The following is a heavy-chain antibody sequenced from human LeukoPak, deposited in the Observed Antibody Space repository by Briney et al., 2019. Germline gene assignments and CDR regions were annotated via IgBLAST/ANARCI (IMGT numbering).Heavy chain of an antibody. CDR1: GGSFSGNY. D-gene: IGHD6-25*01. CDR3: AREGGFYRPIDY. J-gene: IGHJ4*02. V-gene: IGHV4-34*01. Sequence: SETLSLTCAVYGGSFSGNYWSWLRQPPGKGLEWIGEINHSGSTNYNPSLKSRVTISVDTSKNQFSLKLSSVTAADTAVYYCAREGGFYRPIDYSGQGTLVTVSS. CDR2: INHSGST.